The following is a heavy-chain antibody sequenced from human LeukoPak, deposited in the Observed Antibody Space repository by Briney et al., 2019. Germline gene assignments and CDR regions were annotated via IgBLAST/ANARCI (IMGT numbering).Heavy chain of an antibody. CDR2: ISSSGSTI. CDR1: GFTFSSYA. D-gene: IGHD3-22*01. CDR3: ARDIETYYYDSSGYPNWFDP. J-gene: IGHJ5*02. V-gene: IGHV3-48*04. Sequence: GGSLRLSCAASGFTFSSYAMSWVRQAPGKGLEWVSYISSSGSTIYYADSAKGRFTISRDNAKNSLYLQMNSLRAEDTAVYYCARDIETYYYDSSGYPNWFDPWGQGTLVTVSS.